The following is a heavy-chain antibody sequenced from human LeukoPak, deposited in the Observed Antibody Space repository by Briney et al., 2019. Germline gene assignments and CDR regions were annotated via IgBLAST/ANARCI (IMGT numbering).Heavy chain of an antibody. CDR3: ARYRDCSSGSCYARHDAFDI. V-gene: IGHV1-69*05. CDR2: IIPIFGTA. CDR1: GGTFSSYA. D-gene: IGHD2-15*01. J-gene: IGHJ3*02. Sequence: SVKVSCKASGGTFSSYAISWVRQAPGQGLEWIGGIIPIFGTANYAQKFQGRVTITTDESTSTAYMELSSLRSEDTAVYYCARYRDCSSGSCYARHDAFDIWGQGTMVTVSS.